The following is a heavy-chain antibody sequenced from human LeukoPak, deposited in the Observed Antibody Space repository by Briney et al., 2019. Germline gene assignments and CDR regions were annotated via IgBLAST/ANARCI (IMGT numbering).Heavy chain of an antibody. Sequence: GGSLRLSCAASGFTFSSYVMTWVRQGPGKGLEWVSSLSGSGGGTFYADSVKGRFTISRDNSKNTLYLQMISLRTEDTAVYYCARDKAERNPWNRNYHYDSGGSLNHWGQGTLVTVSS. CDR1: GFTFSSYV. CDR2: LSGSGGGT. CDR3: ARDKAERNPWNRNYHYDSGGSLNH. V-gene: IGHV3-23*01. J-gene: IGHJ5*02. D-gene: IGHD3-22*01.